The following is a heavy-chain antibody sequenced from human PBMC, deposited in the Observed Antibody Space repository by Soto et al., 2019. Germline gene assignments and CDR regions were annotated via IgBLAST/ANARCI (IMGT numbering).Heavy chain of an antibody. CDR3: AKVLGYSGYDYAAFDI. J-gene: IGHJ3*02. CDR2: ISGSGGST. V-gene: IGHV3-23*01. CDR1: GFTFSSYA. D-gene: IGHD5-12*01. Sequence: GGSLRLSCAASGFTFSSYAMSWVRQAPGKGLEWVLAISGSGGSTYYADSVKGRFTISRDNSKNTLYLQMNSLRAEDTAVYYCAKVLGYSGYDYAAFDIWGQGTMVTVSS.